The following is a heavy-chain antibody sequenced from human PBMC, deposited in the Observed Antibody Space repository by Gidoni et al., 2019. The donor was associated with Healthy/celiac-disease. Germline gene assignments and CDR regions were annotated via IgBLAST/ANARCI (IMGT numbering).Heavy chain of an antibody. D-gene: IGHD6-13*01. Sequence: QVQLQESGPGLVKPSQTLSLTCTVSGASISSGGYYWSWIRQHPGKGLEWIGYIYYSGSTYYNPSLKSRVTISVDTSKNQFSLKLSSVTAADTAVYYCARGAGGIAAAGTDFDYWGQGTLVTVSS. V-gene: IGHV4-31*03. CDR1: GASISSGGYY. J-gene: IGHJ4*02. CDR3: ARGAGGIAAAGTDFDY. CDR2: IYYSGST.